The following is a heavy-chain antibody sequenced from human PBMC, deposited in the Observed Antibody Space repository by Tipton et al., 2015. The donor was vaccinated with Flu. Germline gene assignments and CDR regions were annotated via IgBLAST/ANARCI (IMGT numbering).Heavy chain of an antibody. D-gene: IGHD6-19*01. CDR2: MYISGST. J-gene: IGHJ5*02. CDR3: ARDHQWLRTSANWFDP. Sequence: LRLSCTVSGGSISSYFWSWIRQPAGKGLEWIGRMYISGSTNYNPSLESRVTMSVDTSKNEFSLKLSSVTAAGTAVYYCARDHQWLRTSANWFDPWGQGTLVTVSS. CDR1: GGSISSYF. V-gene: IGHV4-4*07.